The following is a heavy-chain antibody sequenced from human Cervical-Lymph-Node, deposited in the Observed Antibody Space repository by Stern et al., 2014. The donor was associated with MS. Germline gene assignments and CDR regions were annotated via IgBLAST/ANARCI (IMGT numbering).Heavy chain of an antibody. V-gene: IGHV7-4-1*01. CDR3: ATQGASGFGVSPTGY. Sequence: QVQLVQSGSELKKPGASVKVSCKTSGYSFTTSALNWVRQAPGQGLEWMGWINTNTGDPLYAQAFAGRFVFSLDTSVRPAYLQIDNLKAEDSAIYYCATQGASGFGVSPTGYWGQGTLVTVSS. CDR2: INTNTGDP. J-gene: IGHJ4*02. D-gene: IGHD1-26*01. CDR1: GYSFTTSA.